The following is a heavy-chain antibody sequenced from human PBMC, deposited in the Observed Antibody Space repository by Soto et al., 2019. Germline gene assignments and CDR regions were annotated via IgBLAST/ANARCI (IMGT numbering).Heavy chain of an antibody. J-gene: IGHJ3*02. CDR1: GGSFSGYY. V-gene: IGHV4-34*01. CDR2: INHSGST. Sequence: PSETLSLTCAVCGGSFSGYYWSWIRQPPGKGLEWIGEINHSGSTNYNPSLKSRFPISVDTSKNQLSLKLISVTAADTAVYYCARGLEMIVVVRGPYDAFDIWRQGTMVTVSS. CDR3: ARGLEMIVVVRGPYDAFDI. D-gene: IGHD3-22*01.